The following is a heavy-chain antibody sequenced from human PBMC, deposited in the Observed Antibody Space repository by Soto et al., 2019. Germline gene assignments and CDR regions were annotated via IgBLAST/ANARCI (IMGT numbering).Heavy chain of an antibody. Sequence: FETLSLTRTGSCGAIPSSCWDLVRRPPGKGLEWIGYIYYSGSTNYNPSLKSQVTISVDTSKNQFSLKLSSVTAADTAVYYCACGGAPPLLGYWGQGTLVTVSS. V-gene: IGHV4-59*08. J-gene: IGHJ1*01. CDR1: CGAIPSSC. D-gene: IGHD3-10*01. CDR2: IYYSGST. CDR3: ACGGAPPLLGY.